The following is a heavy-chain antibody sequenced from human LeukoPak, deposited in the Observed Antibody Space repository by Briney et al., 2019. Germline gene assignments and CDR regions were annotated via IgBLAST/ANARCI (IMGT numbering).Heavy chain of an antibody. CDR2: ISSSSSTI. D-gene: IGHD6-19*01. CDR1: GFTFSTYS. V-gene: IGHV3-48*01. CDR3: ARDSNEAEQWLRYFDY. Sequence: GGSLRLSCAASGFTFSTYSMNWVRQAPGKGLEWVSYISSSSSTIYYADSVKGRFTISRDNAKNSLYLQMNSLRAEDTAVYYCARDSNEAEQWLRYFDYWGQGTLVTVSS. J-gene: IGHJ4*02.